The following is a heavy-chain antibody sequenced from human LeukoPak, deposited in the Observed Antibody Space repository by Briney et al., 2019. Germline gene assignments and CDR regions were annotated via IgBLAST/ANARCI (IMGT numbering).Heavy chain of an antibody. V-gene: IGHV4-4*07. J-gene: IGHJ6*03. CDR2: IYTSGST. CDR1: GGSISSYY. D-gene: IGHD5-12*01. Sequence: SETLSLTCTVSGGSISSYYWSWIRQPAGKGLEWIGRIYTSGSTNYNPSLKSRVTMSVDTSKSQFPLKLSSVTAADTAVYYCAREKSAYDMYYYVDVWGKGTTVTVSS. CDR3: AREKSAYDMYYYVDV.